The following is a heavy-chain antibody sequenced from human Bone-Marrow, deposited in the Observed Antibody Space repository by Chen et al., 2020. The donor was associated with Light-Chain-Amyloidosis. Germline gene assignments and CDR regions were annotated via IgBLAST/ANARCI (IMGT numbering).Heavy chain of an antibody. Sequence: QVQLVQSGAEVKKPGASVKVSCKASGYTFTGYYMHWVRQAPGQGLEWMGRINPNSGSTNYAQKFQGRVTMTRDTSISTAYMELSRLRSDDTAVYYCARDRGYDILTGYAFDIWGQGTMVTVSS. CDR2: INPNSGST. D-gene: IGHD3-9*01. CDR3: ARDRGYDILTGYAFDI. J-gene: IGHJ3*02. V-gene: IGHV1-2*06. CDR1: GYTFTGYY.